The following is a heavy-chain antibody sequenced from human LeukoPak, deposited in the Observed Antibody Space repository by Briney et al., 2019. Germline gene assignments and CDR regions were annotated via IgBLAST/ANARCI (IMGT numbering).Heavy chain of an antibody. D-gene: IGHD3-3*01. CDR1: GYTFTDYY. CDR3: ATDLRMRDYDFWSGYRESMNAFDI. Sequence: ASVKVSCKASGYTFTDYYIHWVRQAPGQGLEWMGWINTDSSGTLYALNFQGRVTMTRDTSVSTAYMELSSLRSEDTAMYYCATDLRMRDYDFWSGYRESMNAFDIWGQGTMVTVSS. V-gene: IGHV1-2*02. CDR2: INTDSSGT. J-gene: IGHJ3*02.